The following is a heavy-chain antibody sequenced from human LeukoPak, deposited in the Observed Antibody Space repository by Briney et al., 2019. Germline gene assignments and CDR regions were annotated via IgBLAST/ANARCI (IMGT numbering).Heavy chain of an antibody. CDR3: ARWDGSGSSRWFDP. CDR1: GGSISSYH. D-gene: IGHD3-10*01. J-gene: IGHJ5*02. Sequence: SETLSLTCTVSVVSGGSISSYHWTWIRQPAGKGLEWIGRIYTSGSTNYNPSLKSRVTISVDTSKNQFSLKLSSVTAADTAVYYCARWDGSGSSRWFDPWGQGTLVTVSS. CDR2: IYTSGST. V-gene: IGHV4-4*07.